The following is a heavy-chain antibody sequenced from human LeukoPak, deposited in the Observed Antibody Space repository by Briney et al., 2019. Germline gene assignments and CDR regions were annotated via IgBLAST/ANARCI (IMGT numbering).Heavy chain of an antibody. CDR1: GGTFSSYA. V-gene: IGHV1-69*05. CDR2: IIPIFGTA. J-gene: IGHJ6*03. CDR3: AREGIAAAGTFYYYYMDV. Sequence: SVKVSCKASGGTFSSYAISWVRQAPGQGLDWMGRIIPIFGTANYPQKFQGRVTVTTHEPTSTAYMELSSLRSEDTAVYYCAREGIAAAGTFYYYYMDVWGKGTTVTVSS. D-gene: IGHD6-13*01.